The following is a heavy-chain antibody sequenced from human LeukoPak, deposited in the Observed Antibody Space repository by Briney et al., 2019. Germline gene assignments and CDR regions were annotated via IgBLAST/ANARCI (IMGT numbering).Heavy chain of an antibody. CDR1: GFTFRNYW. D-gene: IGHD5-24*01. Sequence: GGSLRLSCAASGFTFRNYWMNWVRQAPGKGLECLANIKEDGSETYYADSVVGRFTVSRDNAKNSLYLQMNSLRAEDTAVYYCARETPRRGETRDGYRWGQGTLVTVSS. CDR3: ARETPRRGETRDGYR. V-gene: IGHV3-7*01. J-gene: IGHJ4*02. CDR2: IKEDGSET.